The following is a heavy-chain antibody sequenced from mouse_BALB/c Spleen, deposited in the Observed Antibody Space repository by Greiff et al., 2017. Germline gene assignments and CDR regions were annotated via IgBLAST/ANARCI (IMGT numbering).Heavy chain of an antibody. CDR3: ARRRSSYDWYFDV. D-gene: IGHD1-1*01. CDR1: GFTFSSFG. Sequence: EVQRVESGGGLVQPGGSRKLSCAASGFTFSSFGMHWVRQAPEKGLEWVAYISSGSSTSYYADTVKGRFTISRDNPKNTVFLQMTSLRSEDTAMYYCARRRSSYDWYFDVWGAGTTVTVSS. CDR2: ISSGSSTS. V-gene: IGHV5-17*02. J-gene: IGHJ1*01.